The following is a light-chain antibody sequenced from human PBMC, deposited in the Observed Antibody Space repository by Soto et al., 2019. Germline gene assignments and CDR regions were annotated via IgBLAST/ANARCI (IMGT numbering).Light chain of an antibody. CDR3: KQSDHVPF. J-gene: IGKJ4*01. V-gene: IGKV1-33*01. CDR2: DAS. CDR1: QDMKNY. Sequence: DIQMTQSPSSLSASVGDRVTITCRASQDMKNYFNCYQHKPGKAPKLLIYDASFLETGVPSRFSRSESGTDFTFTISILQPEDIAIYYWKQSDHVPFFGGGTKVEIK.